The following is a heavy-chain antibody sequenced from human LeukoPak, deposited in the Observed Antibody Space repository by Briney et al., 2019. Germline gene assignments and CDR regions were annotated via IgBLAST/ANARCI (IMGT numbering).Heavy chain of an antibody. CDR3: TREYDFWSGYRYYYYYYYMDV. Sequence: PGGSLRLSCAASGFTFSGSAMHWVRQASGKGLEWVGHIRSKANSYATAYAASVKGRFTISRDDSKNTAYLQMNSLKTEDTAVYYCTREYDFWSGYRYYYYYYYMDVWGKGTTVTVSS. D-gene: IGHD3-3*01. CDR2: IRSKANSYAT. J-gene: IGHJ6*03. V-gene: IGHV3-73*01. CDR1: GFTFSGSA.